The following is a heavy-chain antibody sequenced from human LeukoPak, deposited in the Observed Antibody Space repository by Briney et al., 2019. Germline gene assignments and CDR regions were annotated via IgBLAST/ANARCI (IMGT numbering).Heavy chain of an antibody. CDR2: ISAYNGNT. CDR3: AGSSALEDTAMGNY. CDR1: GYTFTSYG. J-gene: IGHJ4*02. V-gene: IGHV1-18*01. D-gene: IGHD5-18*01. Sequence: ASVKVSCKASGYTFTSYGISWVRQAPGQGLEWMGWISAYNGNTNYAQKLQGRVTMTTDTSTSTAYMELRSLRSDDTAVYYCAGSSALEDTAMGNYWGQGTLVTVSS.